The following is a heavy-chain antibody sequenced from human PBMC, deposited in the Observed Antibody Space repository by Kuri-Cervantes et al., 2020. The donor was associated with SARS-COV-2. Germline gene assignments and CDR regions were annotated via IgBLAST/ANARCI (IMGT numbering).Heavy chain of an antibody. CDR2: VYHSGST. CDR3: ARWCGRTYYDLGYYYMDV. Sequence: GSLRLSCTVSNYSISSGYYWGWIRQPPGEGLEWIASVYHSGSTSYSPSLKSRVTISVEKSKNQFSLKLNSVTAADTATYYCARWCGRTYYDLGYYYMDVWGKGTTVTVSS. J-gene: IGHJ6*03. D-gene: IGHD3-3*01. V-gene: IGHV4-38-2*02. CDR1: NYSISSGYY.